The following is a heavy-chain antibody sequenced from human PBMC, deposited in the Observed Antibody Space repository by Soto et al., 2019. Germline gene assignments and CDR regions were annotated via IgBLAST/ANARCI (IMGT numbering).Heavy chain of an antibody. CDR1: GGSITSYY. D-gene: IGHD3-3*01. J-gene: IGHJ4*02. CDR3: ARGGFGLVTYGY. CDR2: IYYSGST. Sequence: QVQLQESGPGLVKPSETLSLTCTVSGGSITSYYWCWIRQPPGKGLEWIGYIYYSGSTNYNPSLSTRVTIPVDNPKHQFSLKLSAVTAAYTAVYYCARGGFGLVTYGYWGQGTLVTVSS. V-gene: IGHV4-59*01.